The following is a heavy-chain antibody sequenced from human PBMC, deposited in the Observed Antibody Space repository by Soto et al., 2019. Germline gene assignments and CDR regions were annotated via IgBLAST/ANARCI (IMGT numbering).Heavy chain of an antibody. D-gene: IGHD5-12*01. Sequence: QVQLVQSGAEVKKPGSSVKVSCKTSGGTFSNDIITWVRQAPGQGLEWMGRIIPLLGIANYAQNFSGRVTITADKSTGTAYMEVNSLRSEDTAVYYCARDSPIGSTFSGYDAIDYWGQGTLVTVSS. J-gene: IGHJ4*02. CDR3: ARDSPIGSTFSGYDAIDY. V-gene: IGHV1-69*08. CDR2: IIPLLGIA. CDR1: GGTFSNDI.